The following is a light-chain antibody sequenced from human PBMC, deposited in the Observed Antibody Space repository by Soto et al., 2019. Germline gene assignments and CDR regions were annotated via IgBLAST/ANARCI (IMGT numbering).Light chain of an antibody. J-gene: IGLJ1*01. Sequence: QSVLTQPPSASGSPGQSVAISCTGTSSDVGGYNYVSWYQQHPGKAPKLMIYEVNKRPSGVPDRFSGSKSGNTASLTVSGLQAEDEADYYCSSYAGSINVFGNGTKVTVL. CDR2: EVN. CDR1: SSDVGGYNY. V-gene: IGLV2-8*01. CDR3: SSYAGSINV.